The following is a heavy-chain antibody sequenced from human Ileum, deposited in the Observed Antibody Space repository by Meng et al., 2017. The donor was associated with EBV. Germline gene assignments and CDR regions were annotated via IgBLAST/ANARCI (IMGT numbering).Heavy chain of an antibody. Sequence: VQLSESGPGVVKPSQTLSLTCAVSGVSISSGVYHWSWIRQPPGKGLEWIGCSGGTYYNPSLKSRLTISVDTSKNQFSLKLDSATAADTAVYYCAIYAVGGSGQGYWGQGTLVTVSS. CDR1: GVSISSGVYH. V-gene: IGHV4-30-4*01. CDR3: AIYAVGGSGQGY. J-gene: IGHJ4*02. CDR2: CSGGT. D-gene: IGHD1-26*01.